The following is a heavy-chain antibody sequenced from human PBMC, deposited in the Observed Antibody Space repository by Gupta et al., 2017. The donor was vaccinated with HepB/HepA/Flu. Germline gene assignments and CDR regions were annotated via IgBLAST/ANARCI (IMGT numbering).Heavy chain of an antibody. CDR1: GGSMSSYY. Sequence: VQLQESGPGLVKPSETLSRTCSVSGGSMSSYYWSWIRQPAGKGLEWIGRIYSSGTTNYNPSLKSRVMMSIDTSKNQFSLILSSVTAADTAVYYCARAGGRDGYDDYWGQGTRVTVSS. J-gene: IGHJ4*02. V-gene: IGHV4-4*07. D-gene: IGHD5-24*01. CDR2: IYSSGTT. CDR3: ARAGGRDGYDDY.